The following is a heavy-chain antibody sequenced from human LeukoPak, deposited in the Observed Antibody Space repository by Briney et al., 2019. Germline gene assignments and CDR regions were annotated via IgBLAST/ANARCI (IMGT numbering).Heavy chain of an antibody. V-gene: IGHV3-7*01. CDR2: IKQDGSEK. Sequence: PGGSLRLSCAASGFTFSSYWMSWVRQAPGKGLEWVANIKQDGSEKYYVDSVKGRFTISRDNAKNSLYLQMNSLRAEDTAVYYCASTGVGGVFDYWGQGTPVTVSS. CDR3: ASTGVGGVFDY. CDR1: GFTFSSYW. J-gene: IGHJ4*02. D-gene: IGHD1-26*01.